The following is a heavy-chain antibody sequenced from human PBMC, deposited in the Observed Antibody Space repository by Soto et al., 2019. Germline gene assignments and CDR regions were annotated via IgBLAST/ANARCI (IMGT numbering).Heavy chain of an antibody. CDR3: ASPPVVDTIVNYYYGMDV. J-gene: IGHJ6*02. Sequence: QVQLVQSGAEVKKPGSSVKVSCKASGGTFSSYAISWVRQAPGQGLEWMGGIIPIFGTADYAQKFQGRVTITADESTSTAYRELSSLRSEDTAVYYCASPPVVDTIVNYYYGMDVWGQGTTVTVSS. CDR1: GGTFSSYA. V-gene: IGHV1-69*12. D-gene: IGHD5-12*01. CDR2: IIPIFGTA.